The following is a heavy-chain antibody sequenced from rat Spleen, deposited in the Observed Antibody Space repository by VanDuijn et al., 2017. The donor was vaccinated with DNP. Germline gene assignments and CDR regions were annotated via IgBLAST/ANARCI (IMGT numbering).Heavy chain of an antibody. Sequence: QVQLKESGPGLVQPSQTLSLTCTVAGFSLTIYSVHWVRQPPGKGLEWMGVIWNNGGKRYNSALKSRLSITKDTSKSQVFLKMHSLQIEDTATYYCAISPETSYIYFPWVHWGQGALVTVSS. CDR3: AISPETSYIYFPWVH. D-gene: IGHD1-2*01. CDR1: GFSLTIYS. V-gene: IGHV2-41*01. J-gene: IGHJ3*01. CDR2: IWNNGGK.